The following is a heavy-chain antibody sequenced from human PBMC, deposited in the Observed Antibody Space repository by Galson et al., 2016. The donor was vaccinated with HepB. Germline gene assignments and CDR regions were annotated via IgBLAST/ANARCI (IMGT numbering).Heavy chain of an antibody. CDR1: GGFISSLGHY. J-gene: IGHJ3*02. CDR3: ARSNYHDTSRAFDI. D-gene: IGHD3-22*01. Sequence: TLSLTCTVSGGFISSLGHYWTWIRQNPEKGLQWIGYMYYSGNAHYNPSLKSRVIISIDTSKNQFSLKLSSVTAADTAVYFCARSNYHDTSRAFDIWGQGTVITVSS. CDR2: MYYSGNA. V-gene: IGHV4-31*03.